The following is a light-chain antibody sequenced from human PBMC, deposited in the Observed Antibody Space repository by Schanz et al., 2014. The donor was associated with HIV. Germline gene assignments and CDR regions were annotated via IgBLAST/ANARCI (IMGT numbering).Light chain of an antibody. J-gene: IGLJ3*02. Sequence: QSVLTQPASVSGSPGQSITISCTGTSNDVGGYNFVSWYQQHPGKAPKLMIYDVNKRPSGVPDRFSGSKSGSTASLTVSGLQPEDEADYYCSSFAGSNIPWVFGGGTKLTVL. V-gene: IGLV2-8*01. CDR1: SNDVGGYNF. CDR2: DVN. CDR3: SSFAGSNIPWV.